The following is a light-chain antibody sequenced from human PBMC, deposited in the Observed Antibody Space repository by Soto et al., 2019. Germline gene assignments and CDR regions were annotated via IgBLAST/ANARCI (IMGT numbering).Light chain of an antibody. CDR2: GAS. CDR1: QGIRND. Sequence: AIQMTQSPSSLSASVGDRVTITCRASQGIRNDLGWYQQTPGKAPKLLIYGASTLQSGVPSRFSGSGSGTDFTLTISCLQPEEFATYFCLQDYNYPRTFGQGTKV. CDR3: LQDYNYPRT. V-gene: IGKV1-6*01. J-gene: IGKJ1*01.